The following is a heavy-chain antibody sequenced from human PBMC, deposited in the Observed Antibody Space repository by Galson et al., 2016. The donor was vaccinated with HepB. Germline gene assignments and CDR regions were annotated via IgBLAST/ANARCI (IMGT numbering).Heavy chain of an antibody. Sequence: SETLSLTCTVSNVSINNYYWTWIRQTPGRTLEWIGYVTYSGSAYYNPSLKSRVTMSVDASRNQFSLRLTSMTAADTALYYCARHRLYCRGSSCYQAAYYFDRWGQGTQVTVSS. CDR2: VTYSGSA. V-gene: IGHV4-59*08. D-gene: IGHD2-15*01. CDR3: ARHRLYCRGSSCYQAAYYFDR. J-gene: IGHJ4*02. CDR1: NVSINNYY.